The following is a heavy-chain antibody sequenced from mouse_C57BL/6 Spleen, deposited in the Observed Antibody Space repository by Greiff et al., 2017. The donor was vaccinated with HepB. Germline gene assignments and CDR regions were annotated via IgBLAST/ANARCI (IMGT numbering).Heavy chain of an antibody. V-gene: IGHV1-5*01. CDR3: TRGGCGVAMDY. J-gene: IGHJ4*01. CDR2: IYPGNGDT. Sequence: EVQLVESGTVLARPGASVKMSCKISGYTFTSYWMHWVKQRPGQGLEWIGAIYPGNGDTSYNQKFKGKAKMTADTSASTAYMELSSLTKEDSAVYYCTRGGCGVAMDYWGQGTSVTVSS. CDR1: GYTFTSYW.